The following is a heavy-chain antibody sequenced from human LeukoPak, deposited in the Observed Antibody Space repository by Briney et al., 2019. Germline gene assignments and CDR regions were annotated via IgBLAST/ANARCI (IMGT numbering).Heavy chain of an antibody. Sequence: GGSPRLSCAASGFTFSSYWMHWVRHAPGKGLVWVSLINPDGSGTIYADSVKGRFTISRDNAKNTLYLQMISLRADDTAVYYCARDQGRHFDPWGQGTLVTVS. J-gene: IGHJ5*02. CDR1: GFTFSSYW. CDR2: INPDGSGT. V-gene: IGHV3-74*01. CDR3: ARDQGRHFDP.